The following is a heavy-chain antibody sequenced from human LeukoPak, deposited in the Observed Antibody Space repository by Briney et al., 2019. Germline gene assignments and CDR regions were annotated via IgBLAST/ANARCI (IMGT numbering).Heavy chain of an antibody. CDR1: GYSFTSYW. Sequence: GESLKISCKGSGYSFTSYWIGWVRQMPGKGLEWMGIIYPGDSDTRYSPSFQGQVTISADKSISTAYLQWSSLKASDTAMYYCARSLEDEAAAGGTFDPWGQGTLVTVSS. D-gene: IGHD6-13*01. V-gene: IGHV5-51*01. CDR3: ARSLEDEAAAGGTFDP. J-gene: IGHJ5*02. CDR2: IYPGDSDT.